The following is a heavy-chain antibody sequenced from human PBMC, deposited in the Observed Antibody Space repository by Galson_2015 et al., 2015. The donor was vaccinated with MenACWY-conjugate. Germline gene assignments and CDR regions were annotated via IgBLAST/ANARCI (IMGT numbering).Heavy chain of an antibody. CDR1: GSTLTDLS. CDR3: AADRRQVRRGWLPY. J-gene: IGHJ4*02. Sequence: SVKVSCKVTGSTLTDLSMYWVRQAPGKGLEWMGGFNPGDGKTIYAQRFQGRVTMTEDTSTDTAYMELSSLRSEDTAVYYCAADRRQVRRGWLPYWGQGTLVTVSS. D-gene: IGHD5-18*01. CDR2: FNPGDGKT. V-gene: IGHV1-24*01.